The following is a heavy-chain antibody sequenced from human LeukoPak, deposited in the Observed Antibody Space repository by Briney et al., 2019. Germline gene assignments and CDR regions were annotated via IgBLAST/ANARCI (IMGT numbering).Heavy chain of an antibody. CDR3: AKDTRGSDYDFWSGYYTDNWFDP. V-gene: IGHV3-23*01. D-gene: IGHD3-3*01. CDR2: TSGSGGST. Sequence: GGSLRLSCAASGFTFSSYAMNWVRQAPGEGLEWVSVTSGSGGSTYYADSVKGRVTISRDNSKNTLYLQMNILRAEDTAVYYCAKDTRGSDYDFWSGYYTDNWFDPWGQGTLVTVSS. CDR1: GFTFSSYA. J-gene: IGHJ5*02.